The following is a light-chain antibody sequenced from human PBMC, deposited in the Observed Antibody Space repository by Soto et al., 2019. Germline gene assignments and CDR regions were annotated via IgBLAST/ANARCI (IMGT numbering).Light chain of an antibody. J-gene: IGKJ1*01. CDR1: QGISSS. V-gene: IGKV1D-13*01. CDR2: VAS. CDR3: QQFKNYPRT. Sequence: AIQLTKSPSSLSASVGDRVTITCRASQGISSSLAWYQQRPGKAPKLLIYVASTLHTGVPSRFSGSGSGTDFTLTISSLQPEDFATYYCQQFKNYPRTLGQGTKVEIK.